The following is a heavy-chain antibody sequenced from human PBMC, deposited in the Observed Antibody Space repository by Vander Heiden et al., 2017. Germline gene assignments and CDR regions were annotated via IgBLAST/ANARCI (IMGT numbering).Heavy chain of an antibody. J-gene: IGHJ4*02. CDR1: GFTFSSYW. Sequence: EVQLVESGGGLVQPGGSLRLSRAASGFTFSSYWMSWVRQAPGKGLEWVANIKQDGSEKYYVDSVKGRFTISRDNAKNSRDLKMNSMRAEETAVYYCARDCAAAAAGPYYFDYWGQGTLVTVSS. CDR3: ARDCAAAAAGPYYFDY. V-gene: IGHV3-7*01. CDR2: IKQDGSEK. D-gene: IGHD6-13*01.